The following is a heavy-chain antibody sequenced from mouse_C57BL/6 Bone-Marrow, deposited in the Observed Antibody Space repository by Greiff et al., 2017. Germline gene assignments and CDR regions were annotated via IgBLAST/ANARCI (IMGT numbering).Heavy chain of an antibody. V-gene: IGHV2-5*01. Sequence: VMLVESGPGLVQPSQSLSITCTVSGFSFTSYGVHWVRQSPGKGLEWLGVIWRGGSTDYNAAFMSRLSITKYNSKSQVFFKVNSLQADDTAIYYCARGSSWFAYWGQGTLVTVSA. CDR1: GFSFTSYG. CDR3: ARGSSWFAY. CDR2: IWRGGST. D-gene: IGHD1-1*01. J-gene: IGHJ3*01.